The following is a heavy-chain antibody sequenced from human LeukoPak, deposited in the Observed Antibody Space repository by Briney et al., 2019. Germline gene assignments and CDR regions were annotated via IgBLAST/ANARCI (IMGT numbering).Heavy chain of an antibody. CDR1: GGSISSSSYF. Sequence: SETLSLTCTVSGGSISSSSYFWGWIRQPPGKGLEWIGSMYYSGSTYYNPSLKSRVTISGDTSKNQFSLKLSSVTAADTSVYYCARGGKYSYGATDYWGQGTLVTVSS. CDR3: ARGGKYSYGATDY. V-gene: IGHV4-39*01. J-gene: IGHJ4*02. D-gene: IGHD5-18*01. CDR2: MYYSGST.